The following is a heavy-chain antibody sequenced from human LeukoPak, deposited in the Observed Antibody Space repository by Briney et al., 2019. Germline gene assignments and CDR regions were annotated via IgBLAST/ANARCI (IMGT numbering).Heavy chain of an antibody. CDR3: AKDKSRGYTYGAD. J-gene: IGHJ4*02. V-gene: IGHV3-23*01. D-gene: IGHD5-18*01. CDR1: GFTFGSYA. Sequence: GGSLRLSCAASGFTFGSYAMTWVRQAPGKGLEWVSSISDSADTTYYADSVKGRFTISRDNSRNTLYLQMNSLRAEDTAVYYCAKDKSRGYTYGADWGQGTLVTVSS. CDR2: ISDSADTT.